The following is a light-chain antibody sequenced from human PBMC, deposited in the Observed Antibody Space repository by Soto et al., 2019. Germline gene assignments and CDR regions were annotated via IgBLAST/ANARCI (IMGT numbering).Light chain of an antibody. CDR1: YSNIGAGYE. V-gene: IGLV1-40*01. CDR3: QSYDSSLSGSGV. Sequence: QSVLTQPPSVSGAPGQRVTISCTGRYSNIGAGYEVHWYQQIPGTAPKLLISGHNNRPSGVPDRFFGSKSGTSASLTIIGLQAEDEADYYCQSYDSSLSGSGVFGGVTNLTVL. J-gene: IGLJ3*02. CDR2: GHN.